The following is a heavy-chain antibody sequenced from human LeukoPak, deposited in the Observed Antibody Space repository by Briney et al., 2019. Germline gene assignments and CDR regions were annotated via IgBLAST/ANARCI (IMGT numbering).Heavy chain of an antibody. Sequence: PSETLSLTCAVYGGSFSGYYWSWIRQPPGKGLEWIGEINHSGSTNYNPSLKSRVTISVDTSKNQFSLKLSSVTAADTAVYYCARGHCSSTSCYVPYYYYYGMDVWGQGTTVTVSS. CDR3: ARGHCSSTSCYVPYYYYYGMDV. CDR1: GGSFSGYY. D-gene: IGHD2-2*01. J-gene: IGHJ6*02. V-gene: IGHV4-34*01. CDR2: INHSGST.